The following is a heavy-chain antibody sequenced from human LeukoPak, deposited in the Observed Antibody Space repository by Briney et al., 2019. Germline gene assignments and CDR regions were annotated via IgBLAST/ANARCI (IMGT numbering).Heavy chain of an antibody. V-gene: IGHV4-38-2*01. J-gene: IGHJ4*02. CDR3: ARCRDYYDSSGYYSHFDY. Sequence: SETLSLTCAVSGYSISSGYYWGWIRQPPGKGLEWIGSIYHSGSTYYNPSLKSRVTISVDTSKNQFSLKLSSVTAADTAVYYCARCRDYYDSSGYYSHFDYWGQGTLVTVSS. CDR1: GYSISSGYY. CDR2: IYHSGST. D-gene: IGHD3-22*01.